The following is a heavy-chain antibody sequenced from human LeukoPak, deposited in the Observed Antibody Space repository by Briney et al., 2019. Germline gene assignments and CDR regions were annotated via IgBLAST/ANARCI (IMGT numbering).Heavy chain of an antibody. V-gene: IGHV1-2*02. Sequence: GASVKVSCKASGFTFSDYYVHWVRQAPGQGLEWMGWINPNSGGTNYAQKFQGRVTMTRDTSISTAYMELSRLRSDDTAVYYCARDWADSSGWYNPFDYWGQGTLVTVSS. J-gene: IGHJ4*02. D-gene: IGHD6-19*01. CDR1: GFTFSDYY. CDR3: ARDWADSSGWYNPFDY. CDR2: INPNSGGT.